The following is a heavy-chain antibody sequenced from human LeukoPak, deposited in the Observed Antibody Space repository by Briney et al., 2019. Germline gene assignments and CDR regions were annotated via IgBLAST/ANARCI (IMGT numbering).Heavy chain of an antibody. D-gene: IGHD4-23*01. Sequence: GGSLRLSCAASGFTFSSYTMNWVRQAPGKGLEWISYISSSSNTISYADSVKGRFTISRDNAKNSLYLQMNSLRAEDTAVSYCARNRWYAFDYWGQGTLATVSS. CDR3: ARNRWYAFDY. CDR2: ISSSSNTI. J-gene: IGHJ4*02. V-gene: IGHV3-48*01. CDR1: GFTFSSYT.